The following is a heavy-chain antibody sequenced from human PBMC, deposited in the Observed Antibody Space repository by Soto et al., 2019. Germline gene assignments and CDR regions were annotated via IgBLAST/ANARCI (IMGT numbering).Heavy chain of an antibody. D-gene: IGHD6-6*01. Sequence: AVKVSCKASGGTFSSYAISWVRQAPGQGLEWMGGIIPIFGTANYAQKFQGRVTITADESTSTAYMELSSLRSEDTAVYYCALLSSSHTNPFDPWGQGTLVTVSS. V-gene: IGHV1-69*13. CDR1: GGTFSSYA. J-gene: IGHJ5*02. CDR3: ALLSSSHTNPFDP. CDR2: IIPIFGTA.